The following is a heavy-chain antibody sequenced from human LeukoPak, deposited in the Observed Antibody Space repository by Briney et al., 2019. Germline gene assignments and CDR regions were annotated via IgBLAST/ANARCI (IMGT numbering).Heavy chain of an antibody. D-gene: IGHD6-13*01. J-gene: IGHJ4*02. CDR2: IYYSGST. V-gene: IGHV4-59*12. CDR1: GGSISSYY. Sequence: SETLSLTCTVSGGSISSYYWSWIRQPPGKGLEWIGYIYYSGSTYYNPSLKSRVTISVDTSKNQFSLKLSSVTAADTAVYYCAREDIAAGFDYWGQGTLVTVSS. CDR3: AREDIAAGFDY.